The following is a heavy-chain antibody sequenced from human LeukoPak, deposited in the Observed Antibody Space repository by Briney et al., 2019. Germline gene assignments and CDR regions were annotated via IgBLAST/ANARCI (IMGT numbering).Heavy chain of an antibody. V-gene: IGHV4-59*01. D-gene: IGHD2-15*01. CDR2: IYYSGST. J-gene: IGHJ5*02. CDR3: ARVHDCSGGSCYSDWFDP. Sequence: GSLRLSCTASGFTFTNVWMSWVRRAPGKGLEWIGYIYYSGSTNYNPSLKSRVTISVDTSKNQFSLKLSSVTAADTAVYYCARVHDCSGGSCYSDWFDPWGQGTLVTVSS. CDR1: GFTFTNVW.